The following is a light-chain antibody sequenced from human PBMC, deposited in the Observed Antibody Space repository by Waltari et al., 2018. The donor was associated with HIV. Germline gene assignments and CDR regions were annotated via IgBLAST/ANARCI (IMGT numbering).Light chain of an antibody. CDR2: EVS. Sequence: HSALTQPASVSGSPGQSITISCTGPTSEFATFNFVSWYQQSPGRAPKIILFEVSSRPSGVSERFSGSKSGDTASLTSSALRAEDEADYFCSSYSARGFVAFGGGTKVTVL. J-gene: IGLJ3*02. CDR3: SSYSARGFVA. CDR1: TSEFATFNF. V-gene: IGLV2-14*01.